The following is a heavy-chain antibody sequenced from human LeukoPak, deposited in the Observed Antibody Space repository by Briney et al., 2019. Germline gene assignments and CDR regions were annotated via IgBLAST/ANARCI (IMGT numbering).Heavy chain of an antibody. Sequence: GGSLRLSCAASGFTFTSYTMNWVRQAPGRGLEWISYIMRTADVTSYADSVEGRFTISRDDAKNSLYLQMNSLRAEDTAVYYCVRDWTYAFDLWGQGTMVTVSS. CDR2: IMRTADVT. D-gene: IGHD3/OR15-3a*01. V-gene: IGHV3-48*01. J-gene: IGHJ3*01. CDR3: VRDWTYAFDL. CDR1: GFTFTSYT.